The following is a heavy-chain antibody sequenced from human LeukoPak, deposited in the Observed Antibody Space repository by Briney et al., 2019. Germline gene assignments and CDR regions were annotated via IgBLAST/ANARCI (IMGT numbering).Heavy chain of an antibody. Sequence: VASVKVSCKASGYIFTNYNMNWVRQAPGQGLEWMGRIIPILGIANYAQKFQGRVTITADKSTSTAYMELSSLRSEDTAVYYCARDKTSGSPLDYWGQGTLVTVSS. CDR3: ARDKTSGSPLDY. CDR1: GYIFTNYN. D-gene: IGHD3-3*01. J-gene: IGHJ4*02. V-gene: IGHV1-69*04. CDR2: IIPILGIA.